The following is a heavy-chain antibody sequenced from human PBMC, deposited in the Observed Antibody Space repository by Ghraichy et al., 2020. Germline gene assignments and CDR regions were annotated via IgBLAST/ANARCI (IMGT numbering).Heavy chain of an antibody. J-gene: IGHJ4*02. CDR3: ARNGGCSGSSCPYVFDY. D-gene: IGHD2-15*01. CDR2: INPSGGST. Sequence: ASVKVSCKASGYTFTSYYLHWVRQAPGQGLEWMGIINPSGGSTSYAQKFQGRVTMTRDTSTSTVYMELSSLRSEDTAVYYCARNGGCSGSSCPYVFDYWGQGTLVTVSS. CDR1: GYTFTSYY. V-gene: IGHV1-46*01.